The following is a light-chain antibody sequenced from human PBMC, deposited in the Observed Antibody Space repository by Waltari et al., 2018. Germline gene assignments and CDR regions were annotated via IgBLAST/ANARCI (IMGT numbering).Light chain of an antibody. Sequence: QSALTQPASVSGSPGKSITISCTAVNSNVDILHLVSWYQHHPGLNPILLFYEISQRPTRISNRLSGSQSGNTASLTVSRHQPEDEADYFCCSFAGYGIYVFGSGTHVSVL. CDR2: EIS. CDR1: NSNVDILHL. J-gene: IGLJ1*01. V-gene: IGLV2-23*02. CDR3: CSFAGYGIYV.